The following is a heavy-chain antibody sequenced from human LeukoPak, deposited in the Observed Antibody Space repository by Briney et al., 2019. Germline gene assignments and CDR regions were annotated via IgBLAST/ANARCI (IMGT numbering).Heavy chain of an antibody. CDR2: ISYDGTNK. Sequence: GRSLRLSCAASGFTFGTYAMHWVRQAPGRGLEWVAFISYDGTNKYCADSVKGRFTISRDNSKNTLYLQMNSLRAEDTALYYCAREILTGYAFDIWGQGTMVTVS. V-gene: IGHV3-30-3*01. CDR1: GFTFGTYA. D-gene: IGHD7-27*01. CDR3: AREILTGYAFDI. J-gene: IGHJ3*02.